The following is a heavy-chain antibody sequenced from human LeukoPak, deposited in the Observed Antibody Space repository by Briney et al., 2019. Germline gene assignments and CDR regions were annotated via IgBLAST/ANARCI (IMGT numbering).Heavy chain of an antibody. CDR2: IYHSGST. CDR3: ASHSSGHLGFDY. V-gene: IGHV4-30-2*01. CDR1: GGSISSGGYS. J-gene: IGHJ4*02. D-gene: IGHD3-22*01. Sequence: SETLSLTCAVSGGSISSGGYSWSWIRQPPGKGLEWIGYIYHSGSTYYNPSLKSRVTISVDRSKNQFSLKLSSVTAADTAVYYCASHSSGHLGFDYWGQGTLVTVSS.